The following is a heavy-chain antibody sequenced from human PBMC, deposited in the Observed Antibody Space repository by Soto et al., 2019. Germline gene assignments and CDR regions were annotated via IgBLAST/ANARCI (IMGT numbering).Heavy chain of an antibody. J-gene: IGHJ3*01. V-gene: IGHV4-34*02. CDR2: ATPYGRS. CDR3: TTSGRSWPDSFDF. CDR1: GVSFNSYF. D-gene: IGHD6-13*01. Sequence: QVQLQQWGAGLLKPSETLSLTCAVYGVSFNSYFLNWVRQPPGKGLEWIGEATPYGRSNYNPSLKSPVTISTDTDTNQFSLEVRSLTAAYTAVYYCTTSGRSWPDSFDFWGQGAMVTVSS.